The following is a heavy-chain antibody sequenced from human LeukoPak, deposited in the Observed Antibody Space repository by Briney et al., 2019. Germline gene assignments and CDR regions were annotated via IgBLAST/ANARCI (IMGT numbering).Heavy chain of an antibody. CDR2: IYYSGST. CDR1: GGSVSSGSYY. V-gene: IGHV4-61*01. J-gene: IGHJ6*02. Sequence: PSETLSLTCTVSGGSVSSGSYYWSWIRQPPGKGLEWIGYIYYSGSTNYNPSLKSRVTISVDTSKNQFSLKLSSVTAADTAVYYCARGQGYCSSTSCYSYYYYGMDVWGQGTTVTVSS. D-gene: IGHD2-2*02. CDR3: ARGQGYCSSTSCYSYYYYGMDV.